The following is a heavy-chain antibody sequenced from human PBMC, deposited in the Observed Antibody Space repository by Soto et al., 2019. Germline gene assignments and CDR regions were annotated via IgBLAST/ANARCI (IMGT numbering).Heavy chain of an antibody. V-gene: IGHV1-69*06. CDR2: IIPVFGTA. J-gene: IGHJ5*02. D-gene: IGHD3-10*01. CDR1: GGTFSSQT. CDR3: GTGSADVTLVRSSMMGEVS. Sequence: QVQLVQSGAEVKKPGSSVKVSCKASGGTFSSQTINWVRQAPGQGLEWMGGIIPVFGTANYAQKFHVRVMTTANTSTSSYSKEMSRLRSDATAVYYCGTGSADVTLVRSSMMGEVSWGQGTRVIVSS.